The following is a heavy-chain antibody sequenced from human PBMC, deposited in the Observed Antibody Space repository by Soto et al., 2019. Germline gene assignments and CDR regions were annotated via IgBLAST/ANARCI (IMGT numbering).Heavy chain of an antibody. V-gene: IGHV4-61*01. Sequence: QVQLQESGPGLVKPSATLSLTCTVSGGSVSSGSYYWSWIRQPPGKGLEWIGYFYFSGNTKYNPSLKSRVTISEVMYKNQFSLKMSSVTAADTAVYYCARGGSYYGDYFDYWGQGIQVTVSS. J-gene: IGHJ4*02. CDR3: ARGGSYYGDYFDY. CDR2: FYFSGNT. D-gene: IGHD1-26*01. CDR1: GGSVSSGSYY.